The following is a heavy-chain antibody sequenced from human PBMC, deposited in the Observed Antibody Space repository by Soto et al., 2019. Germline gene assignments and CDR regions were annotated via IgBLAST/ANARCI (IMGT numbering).Heavy chain of an antibody. Sequence: SAKVSCKASGFTFTSSAMQWVRQARGQRLEWIGWIVVGSGNTNYAQKFQERVTITRDMSTSTAYMELSSLRSEDTAVYYCAAVGYYDILTGYHPTQYYFDYWGQGTLVTVSS. D-gene: IGHD3-9*01. CDR2: IVVGSGNT. J-gene: IGHJ4*02. V-gene: IGHV1-58*02. CDR3: AAVGYYDILTGYHPTQYYFDY. CDR1: GFTFTSSA.